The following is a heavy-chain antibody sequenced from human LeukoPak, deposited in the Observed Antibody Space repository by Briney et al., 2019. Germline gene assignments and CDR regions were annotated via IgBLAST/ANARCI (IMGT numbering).Heavy chain of an antibody. CDR3: ARDLLVVGATYWFDP. V-gene: IGHV1-18*01. D-gene: IGHD1-26*01. CDR2: ISAYNGNT. CDR1: GYTFTSYG. Sequence: GASVKVSCEASGYTFTSYGISWVRQAPGQGLEWMGWISAYNGNTNYAQKLQGRVTMTTDTSTSTAYMELRSLRSDDTAVYYCARDLLVVGATYWFDPWGQGTLVTVSS. J-gene: IGHJ5*02.